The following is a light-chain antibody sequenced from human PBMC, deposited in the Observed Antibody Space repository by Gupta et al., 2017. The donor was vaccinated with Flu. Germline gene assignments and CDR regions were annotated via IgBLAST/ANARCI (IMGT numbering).Light chain of an antibody. J-gene: IGKJ2*01. CDR3: QQYKVWPST. CDR1: YSVTTN. CDR2: GAS. V-gene: IGKV3-15*01. Sequence: VLTQSPATLSVSPGDRATLSCRASYSVTTNLAWYQQRPGRAPRLLIYGASTRATDFPARFSGSGSGTDFTLTISSLQSEDAAVYFCQQYKVWPSTFGQGTKVELK.